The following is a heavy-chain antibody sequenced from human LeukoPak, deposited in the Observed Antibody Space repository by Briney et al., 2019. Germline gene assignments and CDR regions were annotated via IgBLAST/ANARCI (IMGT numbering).Heavy chain of an antibody. CDR2: IYYSGST. Sequence: SETLSLTCTVSGGSISSYYWSWIRQPPGEGLEWIGYIYYSGSTNYNPSLKSRVTISVDTSKNQFSLKLSSVTAADTAVYYCARVGYYGSGSYETFDYWGQGTLVTVSS. CDR1: GGSISSYY. J-gene: IGHJ4*02. CDR3: ARVGYYGSGSYETFDY. D-gene: IGHD3-10*01. V-gene: IGHV4-59*01.